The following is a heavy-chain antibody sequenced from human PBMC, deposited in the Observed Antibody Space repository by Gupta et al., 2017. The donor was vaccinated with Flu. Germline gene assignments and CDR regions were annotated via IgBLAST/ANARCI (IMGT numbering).Heavy chain of an antibody. CDR3: ARGRTYYYDSSGYSPAYYVDY. Sequence: QVQLQESGPGLVKPSETLSLTCAVSGYSISSGYYWGWIRQPPGKGLEWIGSIYHSGSTYYNPSLKSRVTISVDTSKNQFSLKLSSVTAADTAVYYCARGRTYYYDSSGYSPAYYVDYWGQGTLVTVSS. V-gene: IGHV4-38-2*01. D-gene: IGHD3-22*01. CDR2: IYHSGST. CDR1: GYSISSGYY. J-gene: IGHJ4*02.